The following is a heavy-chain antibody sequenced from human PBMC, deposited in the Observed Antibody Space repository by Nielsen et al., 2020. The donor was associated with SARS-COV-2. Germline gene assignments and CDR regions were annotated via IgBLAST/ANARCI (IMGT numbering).Heavy chain of an antibody. Sequence: SETLSLTCTVSGGSISSGSYYWSWIRQPAGKGLEWIGRIYTSGSTNYNPSLKSRVTISVDTSKNQFSLKLSSVTAADTAVYYCARVRRDYYGSGSYYKKAPDYWGQGTLVTVSS. CDR2: IYTSGST. J-gene: IGHJ4*02. D-gene: IGHD3-10*01. CDR3: ARVRRDYYGSGSYYKKAPDY. CDR1: GGSISSGSYY. V-gene: IGHV4-61*02.